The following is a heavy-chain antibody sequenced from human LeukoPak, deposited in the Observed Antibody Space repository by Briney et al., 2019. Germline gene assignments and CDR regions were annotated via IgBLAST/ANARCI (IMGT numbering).Heavy chain of an antibody. Sequence: GGSLRLSCAGSGFTFSNSWMGWVRQAPGKGLEWVAVISYDGSNKYYADSVKGRFTISRDNSKNTLYLQMNSLRAEDTAVYYCAKPGVPYGLYNWFDPWGQGTLVTVSS. CDR1: GFTFSNSW. CDR2: ISYDGSNK. V-gene: IGHV3-30*18. D-gene: IGHD4-17*01. J-gene: IGHJ5*02. CDR3: AKPGVPYGLYNWFDP.